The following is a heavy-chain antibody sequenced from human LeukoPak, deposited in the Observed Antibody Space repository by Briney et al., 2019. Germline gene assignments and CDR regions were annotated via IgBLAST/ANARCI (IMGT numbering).Heavy chain of an antibody. CDR3: AKSSSGLWFGELSYFDY. CDR2: INTNTGNP. J-gene: IGHJ4*02. CDR1: GYTFTNYA. V-gene: IGHV7-4-1*02. Sequence: GASVKVSCKASGYTFTNYAMNWVRQAPGQGLECMGWINTNTGNPTYAQGFTGRFVFSLDTSVSTAYLQISSLKAEDTAVYYCAKSSSGLWFGELSYFDYWGQGTLVTVSS. D-gene: IGHD3-10*01.